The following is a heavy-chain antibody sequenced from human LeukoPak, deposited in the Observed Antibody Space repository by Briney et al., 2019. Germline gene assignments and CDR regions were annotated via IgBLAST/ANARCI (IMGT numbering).Heavy chain of an antibody. Sequence: PSETLSITSNVSGGSSSSYCWSWIRQPPGKGLEWIGYIYYSGSTNYTPSLKSRVTISVDTSKNQFSLKLSSVTAADTAVYYCARTRGYDSSGYYYFDYWGQGTLVTVSS. J-gene: IGHJ4*02. CDR1: GGSSSSYC. V-gene: IGHV4-59*08. CDR2: IYYSGST. CDR3: ARTRGYDSSGYYYFDY. D-gene: IGHD3-22*01.